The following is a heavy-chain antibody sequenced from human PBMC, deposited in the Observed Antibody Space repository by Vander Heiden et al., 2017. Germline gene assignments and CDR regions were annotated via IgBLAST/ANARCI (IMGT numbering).Heavy chain of an antibody. CDR1: GFPFKIYS. CDR2: ISSSSSYI. V-gene: IGHV3-21*06. CDR3: AKPQEYSYGPFDY. J-gene: IGHJ4*02. D-gene: IGHD5-18*01. Sequence: EVQLVESGGGLVKPGGSLTLSCAASGFPFKIYSMNWVRQAPGKGLEWVASISSSSSYIYYTDSVKGRFTISRDNAENSLYLQMNSLRAEDTAVYYCAKPQEYSYGPFDYWGQGTLVTVSS.